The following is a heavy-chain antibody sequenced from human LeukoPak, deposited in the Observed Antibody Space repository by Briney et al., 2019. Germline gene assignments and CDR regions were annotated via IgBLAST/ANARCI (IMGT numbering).Heavy chain of an antibody. CDR3: ARDNVVVVASYGMDV. Sequence: GGSLRLSCAASGFTVSSNYMSWVRQAPGKGLEWVSVIYSGGSTYYADSVKGRFTISRDNSKNTLSLQMNSLRAEDTAVYYCARDNVVVVASYGMDVWGQGTTVTVSS. V-gene: IGHV3-53*01. D-gene: IGHD2-15*01. CDR1: GFTVSSNY. CDR2: IYSGGST. J-gene: IGHJ6*02.